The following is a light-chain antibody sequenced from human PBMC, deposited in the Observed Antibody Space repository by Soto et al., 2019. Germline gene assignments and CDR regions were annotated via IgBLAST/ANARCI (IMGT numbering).Light chain of an antibody. CDR2: AAS. Sequence: DIQMTQSPSSLSASVGDRVTITCRASQSIASYLNWYQQKPGKAPKLLIYAASSLHSGVPSGFSGSGSGTDFTLTISSLQPEDFATYYCQQSYSTPRTFGQGTKLDI. CDR1: QSIASY. CDR3: QQSYSTPRT. V-gene: IGKV1-39*01. J-gene: IGKJ2*01.